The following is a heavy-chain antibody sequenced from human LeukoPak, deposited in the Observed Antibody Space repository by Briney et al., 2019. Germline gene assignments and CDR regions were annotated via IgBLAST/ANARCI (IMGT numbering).Heavy chain of an antibody. Sequence: SETLSLTCAVYGGSFSGYYWSWIRQPPGKGLEWIGEINHSGSTNYNPSLKSRVTISVDTSKNQFSLKLSSVTAADTAVYYCARGLGYYGSGSYYNQADYWGQGTLVTVSS. CDR2: INHSGST. CDR3: ARGLGYYGSGSYYNQADY. V-gene: IGHV4-34*01. D-gene: IGHD3-10*01. J-gene: IGHJ4*02. CDR1: GGSFSGYY.